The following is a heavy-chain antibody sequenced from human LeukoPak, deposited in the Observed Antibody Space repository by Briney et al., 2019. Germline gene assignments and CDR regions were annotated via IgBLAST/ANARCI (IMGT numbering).Heavy chain of an antibody. D-gene: IGHD1-7*01. CDR1: GFTFSSYA. CDR2: ISYDGSNK. J-gene: IGHJ4*02. V-gene: IGHV3-30*04. CDR3: ARGGLELDY. Sequence: GGSLRLSCAASGFTFSSYAMHWVRQAPGKGLEWVAVISYDGSNKYYADSVKGRFTISRDNSKNTLYLQMNSLRAEDTAVYYCARGGLELDYWGQGTLVTVSS.